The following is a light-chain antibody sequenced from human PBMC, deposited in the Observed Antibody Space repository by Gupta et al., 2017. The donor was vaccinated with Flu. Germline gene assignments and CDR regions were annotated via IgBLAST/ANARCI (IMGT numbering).Light chain of an antibody. J-gene: IGKJ3*01. Sequence: DIKMTQSPSSLSASVGDRVTITCQASQDISNYLNWYQQKPGKAPKLLIYDASNWETGVPSRFSGSGYGTDFTFTISSRQPEDIATYYCQQDDNLPQVTFGHGTKVDIK. CDR1: QDISNY. V-gene: IGKV1-33*01. CDR2: DAS. CDR3: QQDDNLPQVT.